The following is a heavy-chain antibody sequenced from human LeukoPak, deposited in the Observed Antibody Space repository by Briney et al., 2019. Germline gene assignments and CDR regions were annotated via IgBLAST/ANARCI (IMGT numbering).Heavy chain of an antibody. V-gene: IGHV3-23*01. Sequence: GGSLRLSCAASGFTFSSYAMSWVRQAPGKGLDWVSGISGSGGGTNYADSVEGRFTISRDNSKNTLYLQMSSLRADDTAVYYCARVTQGCSGGSCYSSFDNWGQGTLVTVSS. CDR3: ARVTQGCSGGSCYSSFDN. CDR1: GFTFSSYA. CDR2: ISGSGGGT. J-gene: IGHJ4*02. D-gene: IGHD2-15*01.